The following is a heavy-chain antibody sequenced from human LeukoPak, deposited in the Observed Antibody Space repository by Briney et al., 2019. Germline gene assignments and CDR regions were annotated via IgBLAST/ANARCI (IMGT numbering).Heavy chain of an antibody. J-gene: IGHJ4*02. D-gene: IGHD5-18*01. CDR2: IYASGSS. Sequence: SETLSLTCTVSGDSISSYYWIWIRQPAGKGLEYIGRIYASGSSSYNPSLKSRVSMSVDTSQNQFSLSVSSVPAADTAVYYCARDRDTYGYPDYWGQGTLVTVSS. V-gene: IGHV4-4*07. CDR1: GDSISSYY. CDR3: ARDRDTYGYPDY.